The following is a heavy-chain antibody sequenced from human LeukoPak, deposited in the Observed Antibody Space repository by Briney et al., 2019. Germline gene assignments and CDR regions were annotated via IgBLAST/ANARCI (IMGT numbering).Heavy chain of an antibody. V-gene: IGHV3-73*01. CDR3: SRRGYDH. CDR2: IRSKTNNYAT. Sequence: PGGSLRLSCAASGFTISGSAMHWVSQAYGKGLEWVGHIRSKTNNYATTYAASVKGRFTISRDDSKNTAYLQMNSLKTEDTAVYYCSRRGYDHWGQGILVTVTS. CDR1: GFTISGSA. J-gene: IGHJ4*02. D-gene: IGHD2-15*01.